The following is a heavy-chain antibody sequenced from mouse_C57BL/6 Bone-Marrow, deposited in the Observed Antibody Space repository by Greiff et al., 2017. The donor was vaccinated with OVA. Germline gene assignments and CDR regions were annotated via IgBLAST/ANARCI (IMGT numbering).Heavy chain of an antibody. Sequence: QVQLKQPGAELVKPGASVKLSCKTSGYTFTSYWMHWVKQRPGQGLEWIGMIHPNSGSTNYNEKFKSKATLTVDKSSSTAYMQLSSLTSEDSAVYYCARGGFDYSNDVGWYFDVWGTGTTVTVSS. J-gene: IGHJ1*03. CDR2: IHPNSGST. V-gene: IGHV1-64*01. CDR1: GYTFTSYW. CDR3: ARGGFDYSNDVGWYFDV. D-gene: IGHD2-12*01.